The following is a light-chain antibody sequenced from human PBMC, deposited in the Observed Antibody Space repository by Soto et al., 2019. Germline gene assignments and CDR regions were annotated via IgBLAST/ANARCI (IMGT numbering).Light chain of an antibody. Sequence: EIVMTQSPATLSVSLGERATLSCRASQSLSSNLAWYQQKPGQAPRLLISGTTTRDTGIPARFSGSGSGTEFTLTISSLQSEDFAVYFCQQYNIWPYTFGQGTKVEIK. CDR2: GTT. CDR3: QQYNIWPYT. J-gene: IGKJ2*01. V-gene: IGKV3-15*01. CDR1: QSLSSN.